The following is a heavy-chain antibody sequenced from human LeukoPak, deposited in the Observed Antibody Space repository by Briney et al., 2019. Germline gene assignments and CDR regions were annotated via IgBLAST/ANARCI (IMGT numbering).Heavy chain of an antibody. CDR3: ARDREVGDGIDSFDI. CDR2: IYSGGST. D-gene: IGHD1-26*01. V-gene: IGHV3-66*01. CDR1: GFTVSSNY. Sequence: GGSLRLSCAASGFTVSSNYMSWVRQAPGKGLEWVSSIYSGGSTYYAESVKGRFTISRDNSKNTLYLQMNSLRAEDTAVYYCARDREVGDGIDSFDIWGQGTMVTVSS. J-gene: IGHJ3*02.